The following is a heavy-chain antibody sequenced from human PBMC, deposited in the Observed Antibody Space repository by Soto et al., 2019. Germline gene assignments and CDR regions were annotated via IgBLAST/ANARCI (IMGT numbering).Heavy chain of an antibody. CDR3: ESHTYYDFWSCYLPDY. V-gene: IGHV1-69*12. CDR1: GGTFSSYA. Sequence: QVQLVQSGAEVKKPGSSVKVSCKASGGTFSSYAISWVRQSPGQGLEWMGGIIPIFGTANYAQKFQGRVTITEDESTSTAYMELCSLRSEDTAVYYCESHTYYDFWSCYLPDYWGQGTLVTVSS. D-gene: IGHD3-3*01. J-gene: IGHJ4*02. CDR2: IIPIFGTA.